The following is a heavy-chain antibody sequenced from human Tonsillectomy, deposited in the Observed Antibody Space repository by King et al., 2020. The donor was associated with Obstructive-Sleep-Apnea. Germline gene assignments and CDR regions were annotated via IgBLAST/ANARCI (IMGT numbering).Heavy chain of an antibody. Sequence: VQLVESGGGVVQPGRSLRLSCAASGFTFNTYTMHWVRQAPGKGLEWGAVISDEGSNQDYADSVKGRFTISRDNSKNTLFLQMISLSPDDTAVYCCARVPYYHDSSGYDYWGQGTLVTVSS. CDR1: GFTFNTYT. CDR2: ISDEGSNQ. J-gene: IGHJ4*02. CDR3: ARVPYYHDSSGYDY. D-gene: IGHD3-22*01. V-gene: IGHV3-30-3*01.